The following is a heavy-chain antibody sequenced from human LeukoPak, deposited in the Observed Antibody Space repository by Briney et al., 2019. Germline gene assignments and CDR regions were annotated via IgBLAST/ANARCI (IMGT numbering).Heavy chain of an antibody. V-gene: IGHV5-51*01. CDR3: ARPPMTTSRDY. J-gene: IGHJ4*02. Sequence: GESLKISCEGSGYTFTSYWIAWVRQMPGKGLEWMGIIYPGDSDTRYSPSFQGQVTISADKSISTAYLQWSSLKASDTAMYYCARPPMTTSRDYWGQGTLVTVSS. CDR2: IYPGDSDT. CDR1: GYTFTSYW. D-gene: IGHD4-11*01.